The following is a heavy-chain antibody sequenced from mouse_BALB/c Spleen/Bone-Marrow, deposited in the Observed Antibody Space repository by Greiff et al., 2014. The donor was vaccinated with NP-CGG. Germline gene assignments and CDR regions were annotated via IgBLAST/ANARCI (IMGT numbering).Heavy chain of an antibody. Sequence: QVQLQQSGPQLVRPGASVKISCKASGYSFTNYWMHWVKQRPGQGLEWIGTIDPSDSETRLNQKFKDKATLTVDKSSSTAYMQLSSPTSEDSAVYYCTGRVGGWFAYWGQGTLVTVSA. CDR3: TGRVGGWFAY. CDR1: GYSFTNYW. CDR2: IDPSDSET. V-gene: IGHV1S127*01. J-gene: IGHJ3*01. D-gene: IGHD3-3*01.